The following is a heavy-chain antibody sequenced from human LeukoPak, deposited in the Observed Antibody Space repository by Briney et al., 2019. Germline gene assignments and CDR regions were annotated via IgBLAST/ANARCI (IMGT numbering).Heavy chain of an antibody. CDR1: GGSISSGGYY. J-gene: IGHJ4*02. Sequence: SETLSLTCTVSGGSISSGGYYWSWIRQHPGKGLEWIGYIYYSVSTYYNPSLKSRVTISVDTSKNQFSLKLSSVTAADTAVYYCARVPIGYCSSTSCSHFDYWGQGTLVTVSS. D-gene: IGHD2-2*01. V-gene: IGHV4-31*03. CDR2: IYYSVST. CDR3: ARVPIGYCSSTSCSHFDY.